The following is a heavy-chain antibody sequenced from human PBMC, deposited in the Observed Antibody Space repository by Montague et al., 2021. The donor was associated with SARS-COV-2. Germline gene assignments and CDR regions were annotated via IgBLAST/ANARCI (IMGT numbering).Heavy chain of an antibody. V-gene: IGHV4-34*01. CDR1: GGSFSTYS. J-gene: IGHJ6*03. CDR2: IHHGGST. CDR3: AGLGDGVVPSPILGVRAYEFDEYIDV. D-gene: IGHD2-2*02. Sequence: SETLSLTCAVHGGSFSTYSWNWIRQPPGKGLEWIGEIHHGGSTNYNPSLKSRVTISADTSKNQFSVKLTSVAAADTAVYYCAGLGDGVVPSPILGVRAYEFDEYIDVWGKGTTVTVSS.